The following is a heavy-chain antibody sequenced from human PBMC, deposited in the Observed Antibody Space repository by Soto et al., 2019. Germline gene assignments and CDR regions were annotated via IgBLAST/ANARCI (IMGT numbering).Heavy chain of an antibody. CDR3: AKAIRDQLLCSFDY. J-gene: IGHJ4*02. Sequence: EVQLLESGGGLVQPGGSLRLSCAASGFTFRNYAMSWVRQAPGKGLEWVSAISGSGGSTYYADSVKGRFTISRDNSKNTLYLQMNSLRAEVSAVYYCAKAIRDQLLCSFDYWGQGTLVTVSS. CDR2: ISGSGGST. V-gene: IGHV3-23*01. CDR1: GFTFRNYA. D-gene: IGHD2-2*01.